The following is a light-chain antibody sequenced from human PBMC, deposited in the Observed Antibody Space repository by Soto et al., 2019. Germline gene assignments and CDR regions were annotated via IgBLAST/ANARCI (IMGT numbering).Light chain of an antibody. Sequence: QSALTQPASVSGSPGQSITISCTGTSSDVGRYDFVSWYQQHPGKVPKVIIYEGSKRPSGISNRFSASRSGNTASLTISGLRVEDEADYYCCSFAGSSTWVFGGGTKVTVL. V-gene: IGLV2-23*01. CDR2: EGS. J-gene: IGLJ3*02. CDR1: SSDVGRYDF. CDR3: CSFAGSSTWV.